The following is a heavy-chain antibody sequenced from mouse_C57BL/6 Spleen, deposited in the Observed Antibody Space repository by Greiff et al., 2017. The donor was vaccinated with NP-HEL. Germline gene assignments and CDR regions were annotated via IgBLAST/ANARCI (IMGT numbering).Heavy chain of an antibody. Sequence: QVQLKESGAELARPGASVKLSCKASGYTFTSYGISWVKQRTGQGLEWIGEIYPRSGNTYYNEKFKGKATLTADKSSSTAYMELRSLTSEDSAVYFCARWAAQATDYFDYWGQGTTLTVSS. CDR3: ARWAAQATDYFDY. J-gene: IGHJ2*01. D-gene: IGHD3-2*02. CDR1: GYTFTSYG. CDR2: IYPRSGNT. V-gene: IGHV1-81*01.